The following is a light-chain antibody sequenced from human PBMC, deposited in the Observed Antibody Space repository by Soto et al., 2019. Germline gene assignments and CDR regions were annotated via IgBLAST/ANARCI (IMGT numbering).Light chain of an antibody. CDR2: EGT. CDR1: SSDVGGYNL. J-gene: IGLJ1*01. Sequence: QAVVTQPASVSGSPGQSITVSCAGTSSDVGGYNLVSWYQQHPGKAPKLIIYEGTERPSGISPRFSGSKSGNTASLTISGLQAEDEADYYCSSYTSSSIYVFGSGTKLTVL. CDR3: SSYTSSSIYV. V-gene: IGLV2-23*01.